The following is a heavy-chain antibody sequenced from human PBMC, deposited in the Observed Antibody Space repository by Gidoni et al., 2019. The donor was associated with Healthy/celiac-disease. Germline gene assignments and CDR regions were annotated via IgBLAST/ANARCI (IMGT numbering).Heavy chain of an antibody. D-gene: IGHD2-8*01. Sequence: EVQLVESGGGLVQPGGSLRLSCAASGFTFSRYWMSWVRQAHGKGLEWVANIKKDGSEKYYVDSVKGRFTISRDNAKNSLYLQMNSLRAEDTAVYYCAREGVSDAFDIWGQGTMVTVSS. CDR1: GFTFSRYW. CDR3: AREGVSDAFDI. CDR2: IKKDGSEK. J-gene: IGHJ3*02. V-gene: IGHV3-7*03.